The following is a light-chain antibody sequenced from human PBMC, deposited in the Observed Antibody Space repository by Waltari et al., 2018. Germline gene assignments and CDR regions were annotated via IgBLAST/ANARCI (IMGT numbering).Light chain of an antibody. CDR1: QGIRTE. Sequence: AIQMTQSPSSLSAYVGDRVTITCRASQGIRTELGWYQQIPGTAPKLLIYASNLEFGVPSRFSGSGSGTDFSLTIDGLQPEDFATYYCLQDYNYPLTFGGGTKVEIK. CDR3: LQDYNYPLT. CDR2: AS. J-gene: IGKJ4*01. V-gene: IGKV1-6*01.